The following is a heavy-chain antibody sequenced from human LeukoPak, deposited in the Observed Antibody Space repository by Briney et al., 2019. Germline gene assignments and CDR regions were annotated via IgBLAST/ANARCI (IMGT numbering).Heavy chain of an antibody. V-gene: IGHV4-39*01. CDR3: WAIVTTIKLDF. CDR2: VSHSGSI. D-gene: IGHD5-12*01. Sequence: SETLSLTCTVSGGSISSSRYSWGWIRQPPGKGLEWIGSVSHSGSINCDPSLKNRVTISVDTSKNQFSLKLSSVTAADTAVYYCWAIVTTIKLDFWGQGTLVTVSS. CDR1: GGSISSSRYS. J-gene: IGHJ4*02.